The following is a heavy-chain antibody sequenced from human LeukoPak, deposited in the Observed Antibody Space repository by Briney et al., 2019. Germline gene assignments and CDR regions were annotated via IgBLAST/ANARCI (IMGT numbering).Heavy chain of an antibody. J-gene: IGHJ6*04. CDR1: GGTFSSYA. Sequence: SVKVSCKASGGTFSSYAISWVRQAPGQGLEWMGGIIPIFGTANYAQKFQGRVTITADESTSTAYMELSSLRSEDTAVYYCARGAVPAAMDYYYGMDVWGKGTTVTVSS. V-gene: IGHV1-69*13. D-gene: IGHD2-2*01. CDR3: ARGAVPAAMDYYYGMDV. CDR2: IIPIFGTA.